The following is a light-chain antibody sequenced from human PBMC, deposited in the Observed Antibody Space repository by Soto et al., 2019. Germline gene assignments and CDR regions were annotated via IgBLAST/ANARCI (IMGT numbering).Light chain of an antibody. J-gene: IGLJ2*01. V-gene: IGLV2-8*01. CDR3: ASYTGSDTLV. Sequence: QSALTQPPSASGSSGQSVTISCTGTSSDVGGYNYVSWYQQHPGKAPKLMIYEVSKRPSGVPDRLSGSKSGNTASLTVSGLEVEDEADYYCASYTGSDTLVFGGGTKLTVL. CDR2: EVS. CDR1: SSDVGGYNY.